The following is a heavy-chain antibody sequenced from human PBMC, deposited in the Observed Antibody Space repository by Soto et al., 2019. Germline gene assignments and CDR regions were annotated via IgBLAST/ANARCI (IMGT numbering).Heavy chain of an antibody. CDR3: ARDRGQLWTLDY. V-gene: IGHV4-4*07. J-gene: IGHJ4*02. CDR1: GGSISSHY. Sequence: PSETLSLTCTVSGGSISSHYWTWIRQPAGKGLEWIGRIYTSGTTNYNPSLTSRVTMSVDTSKNQFSLNLTSVTAADTAVYYCARDRGQLWTLDYWGQGTLVTVSS. CDR2: IYTSGTT. D-gene: IGHD5-18*01.